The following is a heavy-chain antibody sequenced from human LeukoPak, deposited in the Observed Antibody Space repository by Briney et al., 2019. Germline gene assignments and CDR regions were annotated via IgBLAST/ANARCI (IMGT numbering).Heavy chain of an antibody. D-gene: IGHD5-24*01. J-gene: IGHJ4*02. CDR1: GFTFGTYN. CDR3: ATKMATKGSFEY. Sequence: GGSLRLSCAASGFTFGTYNMNWVRQAPGKGLEWVSYISFSSSTIHYADSVKGRFTISRDNAENSLYLQMNSLRDEDTAVYYCATKMATKGSFEYWGQGTLVTVSS. V-gene: IGHV3-48*02. CDR2: ISFSSSTI.